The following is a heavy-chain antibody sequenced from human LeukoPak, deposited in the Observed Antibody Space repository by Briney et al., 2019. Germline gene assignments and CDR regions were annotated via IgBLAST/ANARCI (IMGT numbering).Heavy chain of an antibody. J-gene: IGHJ4*02. V-gene: IGHV3-48*02. CDR1: GFTFSSYG. D-gene: IGHD5-12*01. CDR3: ARAMRSGYDY. CDR2: ISSSCDSI. Sequence: PGGSLRLSCAASGFTFSSYGMNWVRQAPGKRLEWVSYISSSCDSIYYADSVKGRFTISRDNAENSLYLQMNSLRDEDTAVYYCARAMRSGYDYWGQGTLVTV.